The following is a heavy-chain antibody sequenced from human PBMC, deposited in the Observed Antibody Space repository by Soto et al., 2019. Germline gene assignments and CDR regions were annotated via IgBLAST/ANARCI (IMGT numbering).Heavy chain of an antibody. D-gene: IGHD6-13*01. CDR2: VWYDGNNK. CDR3: VRGPYTGAAGTRDYGMDV. V-gene: IGHV3-33*01. Sequence: QVQLVESGGGVVQPGRSLRLSCAASGFTFTTYGIHWVRQAPGKGLEWVGVVWYDGNNKYYPDSVKGRFTISRDNSKNMVYLQMNSLRAEDTAVYYCVRGPYTGAAGTRDYGMDVWGQGTTVTVSS. CDR1: GFTFTTYG. J-gene: IGHJ6*02.